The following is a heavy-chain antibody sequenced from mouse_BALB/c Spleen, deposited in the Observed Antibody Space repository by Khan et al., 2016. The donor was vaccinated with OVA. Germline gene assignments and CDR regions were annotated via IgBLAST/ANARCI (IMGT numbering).Heavy chain of an antibody. J-gene: IGHJ3*01. Sequence: QVQLKESGAELARPGASVKLSCKASGYTFTDYYINWVKPRTGQGLEWIGEISPGSGDTYYNEKFKGKATLTADKSSTTAYMQLSSLTSEVSAVYFCARRNYFGYTFAYWGQGTLVTVSA. V-gene: IGHV1-77*01. D-gene: IGHD1-2*01. CDR3: ARRNYFGYTFAY. CDR1: GYTFTDYY. CDR2: ISPGSGDT.